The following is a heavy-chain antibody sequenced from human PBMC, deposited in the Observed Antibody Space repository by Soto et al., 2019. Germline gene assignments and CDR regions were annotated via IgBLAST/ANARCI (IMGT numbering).Heavy chain of an antibody. CDR3: ARDLVLGAVSVTTSYYYYGMDV. CDR2: ISSSSSTI. D-gene: IGHD4-17*01. V-gene: IGHV3-48*02. Sequence: PGGSLRLSCAASGFTFSSYSMNWVRQAPGKGLEWVSYISSSSSTIYYADSVKGRFTISRDNAKNSLYLQMNSLRDEDTAVYYCARDLVLGAVSVTTSYYYYGMDVWGQGTTVTVSS. J-gene: IGHJ6*02. CDR1: GFTFSSYS.